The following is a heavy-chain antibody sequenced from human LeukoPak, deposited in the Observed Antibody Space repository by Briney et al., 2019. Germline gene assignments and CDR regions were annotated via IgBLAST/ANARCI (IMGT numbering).Heavy chain of an antibody. CDR3: ARDQAYYDFWSGSRWFDY. V-gene: IGHV3-30*04. Sequence: GRSLRLSCAASGFTFSSYAMHWVRQAPGKGLEWVAVISYDGSNKYYADSVEGRFTISRDNSKNTLYLQMNSLRAEDTAVYYCARDQAYYDFWSGSRWFDYWGQGTLVTVSS. CDR1: GFTFSSYA. D-gene: IGHD3-3*01. CDR2: ISYDGSNK. J-gene: IGHJ4*02.